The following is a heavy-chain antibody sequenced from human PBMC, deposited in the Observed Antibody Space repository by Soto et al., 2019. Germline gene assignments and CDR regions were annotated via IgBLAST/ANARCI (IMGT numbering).Heavy chain of an antibody. D-gene: IGHD3-22*01. CDR2: VSYDGDNE. V-gene: IGHV3-30*18. Sequence: GGSLRLSCVASGFTFSNYAMHWVRQAPGKGLEWVAIVSYDGDNEYYADSVRGRFFISRDNSKNTLHLQVNSLRGEDTAVYYCAKEADISGYYPDYWGQGTQVTVSS. J-gene: IGHJ4*02. CDR3: AKEADISGYYPDY. CDR1: GFTFSNYA.